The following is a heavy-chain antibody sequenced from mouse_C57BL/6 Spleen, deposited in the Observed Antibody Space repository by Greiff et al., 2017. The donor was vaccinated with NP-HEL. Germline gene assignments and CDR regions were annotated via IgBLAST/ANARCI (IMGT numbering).Heavy chain of an antibody. J-gene: IGHJ2*01. Sequence: QVQLQQSGAELVKPGASVKLSCKASGYTFTSYWMHWVKQRPGQGLEWIGMIHPNSGSTNYNEKFKSKATLTVDKSSSTAYMQLSSLTSEDSAVYYCARCSYYYGSSHFDYWGQGTTLTVSS. CDR3: ARCSYYYGSSHFDY. V-gene: IGHV1-64*01. CDR1: GYTFTSYW. D-gene: IGHD1-1*01. CDR2: IHPNSGST.